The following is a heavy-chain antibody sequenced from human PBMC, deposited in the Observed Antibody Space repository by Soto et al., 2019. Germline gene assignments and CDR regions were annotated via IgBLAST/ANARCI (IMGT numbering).Heavy chain of an antibody. Sequence: GGSLRLSCVASGFNLSHPWMTWVRQAAGKGLEWVGRIKSKTDGGTADYAAPLKGRATISRDDSKNTVYLQMNSLKTEDTAVYYCTTGRYYDILTGYHNVAYWGQGA. J-gene: IGHJ4*02. CDR2: IKSKTDGGTA. CDR3: TTGRYYDILTGYHNVAY. D-gene: IGHD3-9*01. V-gene: IGHV3-15*01. CDR1: GFNLSHPW.